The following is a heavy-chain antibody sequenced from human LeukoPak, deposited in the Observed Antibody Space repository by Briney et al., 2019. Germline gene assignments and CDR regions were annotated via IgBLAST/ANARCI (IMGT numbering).Heavy chain of an antibody. CDR1: GDSISSSSSY. Sequence: SETLSLTCTVSGDSISSSSSYWGWIRQPPGEGLEWIGSIYYSGSTYYNTSLKSRDTISVDTSKNQFSLRLNSVTAADTAVYHCARRLSFRGRDYYYMDVWGNGTTVTVSS. V-gene: IGHV4-39*01. CDR3: ARRLSFRGRDYYYMDV. D-gene: IGHD3-16*01. CDR2: IYYSGST. J-gene: IGHJ6*03.